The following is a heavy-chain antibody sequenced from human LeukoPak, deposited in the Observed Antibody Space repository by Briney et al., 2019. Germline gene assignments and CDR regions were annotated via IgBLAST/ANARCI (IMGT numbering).Heavy chain of an antibody. CDR2: INHSGST. CDR1: GGSFSGYY. D-gene: IGHD3-3*01. V-gene: IGHV4-34*01. CDR3: VRPARDDFWSGSFDY. J-gene: IGHJ4*02. Sequence: SETLSLTCAVYGGSFSGYYWSWIRQPPGKGLEWIGEINHSGSTNYNPSLKSRVTISVDTSKNQFSLKLSSVTAADTAVYYCVRPARDDFWSGSFDYWGQGTLVTVSS.